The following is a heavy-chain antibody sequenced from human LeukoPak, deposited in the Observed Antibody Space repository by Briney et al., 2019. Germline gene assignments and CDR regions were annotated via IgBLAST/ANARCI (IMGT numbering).Heavy chain of an antibody. Sequence: SETLSLTCTVSGGSISSSRSYWGWIRQPPGKGLEWIGNIYYSGDTYYSPSLKSRVSISVDTSKNQFSLKLSSVTAADTAVYYCARDRTHYYDSSGYYYFDYWGQGTLVTVSS. CDR3: ARDRTHYYDSSGYYYFDY. D-gene: IGHD3-22*01. V-gene: IGHV4-39*02. J-gene: IGHJ4*02. CDR1: GGSISSSRSY. CDR2: IYYSGDT.